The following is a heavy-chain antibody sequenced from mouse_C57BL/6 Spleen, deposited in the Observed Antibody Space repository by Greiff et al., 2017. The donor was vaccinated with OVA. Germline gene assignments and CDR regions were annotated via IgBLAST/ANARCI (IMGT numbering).Heavy chain of an antibody. V-gene: IGHV2-6-1*01. CDR3: ARQGDYDHYYAMDY. Sequence: QVQLQQSGPGLVAPSQSLSITCTVSGFSLTSYGVHWVRQPPGKGLEWLVVIWSDGSTTYNSALKSRLSISKDNSKSQVFLKMNSLQTDDTAMYYCARQGDYDHYYAMDYWGQGTSVTVSS. CDR1: GFSLTSYG. CDR2: IWSDGST. D-gene: IGHD2-4*01. J-gene: IGHJ4*01.